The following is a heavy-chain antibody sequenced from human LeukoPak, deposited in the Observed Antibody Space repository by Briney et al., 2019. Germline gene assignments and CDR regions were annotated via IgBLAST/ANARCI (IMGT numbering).Heavy chain of an antibody. Sequence: GGSLRLSCAASGFTFSSYGMSWVRQAPGKGLEWVSFIYSGGSTYYADSVKGRFTISRDNSKNTLYLQMNSLRADDTAVYYCARRAGAYSHPYDYWGQGTLVTVSS. CDR3: ARRAGAYSHPYDY. CDR1: GFTFSSYG. V-gene: IGHV3-53*01. CDR2: IYSGGST. D-gene: IGHD4/OR15-4a*01. J-gene: IGHJ4*02.